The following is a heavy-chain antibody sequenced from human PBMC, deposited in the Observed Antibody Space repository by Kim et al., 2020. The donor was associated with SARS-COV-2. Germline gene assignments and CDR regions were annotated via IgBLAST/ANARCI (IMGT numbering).Heavy chain of an antibody. Sequence: SETLSLTCTVSGGSVSSGSYFWSWIRQPPGKGLEWIGYIYYSVNTNYNPSLKSRVTMSVDTSRNQFSLKLRSVTAADTAVYYCARAPNDFWSGYPYYFDYWGQGTLVTVSS. CDR3: ARAPNDFWSGYPYYFDY. V-gene: IGHV4-61*01. J-gene: IGHJ4*02. CDR2: IYYSVNT. CDR1: GGSVSSGSYF. D-gene: IGHD3-3*01.